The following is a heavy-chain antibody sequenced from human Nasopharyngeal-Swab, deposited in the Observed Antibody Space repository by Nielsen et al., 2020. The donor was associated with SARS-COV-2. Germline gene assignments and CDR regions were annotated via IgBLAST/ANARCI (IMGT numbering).Heavy chain of an antibody. Sequence: ASVKVSCKVSGYTLTELSMHWVRQAPGKGLEGRGGFDPEDGETIYAQKFQGRVTMTEDTSTDTAYMELSSLRSEDTAVYYCATALTIFGADHYYYYYGMDVWGQGTTVTVSS. CDR3: ATALTIFGADHYYYYYGMDV. CDR2: FDPEDGET. J-gene: IGHJ6*02. CDR1: GYTLTELS. V-gene: IGHV1-24*01. D-gene: IGHD3-3*01.